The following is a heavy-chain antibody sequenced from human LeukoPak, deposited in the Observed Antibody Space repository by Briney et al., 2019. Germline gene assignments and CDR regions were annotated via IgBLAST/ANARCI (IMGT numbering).Heavy chain of an antibody. V-gene: IGHV3-73*01. CDR1: GLNFSASA. CDR2: IRSIAHNYAT. J-gene: IGHJ3*01. CDR3: TRPSGGLRVDAFYV. D-gene: IGHD4-17*01. Sequence: GGSLRLSCATSGLNFSASAIHWVRQASGKGLEWVGRIRSIAHNYATTYAASVRGRFTVSRDESKNTAYLQMNSLETEDTAVYYCTRPSGGLRVDAFYVWGQGTMVTVS.